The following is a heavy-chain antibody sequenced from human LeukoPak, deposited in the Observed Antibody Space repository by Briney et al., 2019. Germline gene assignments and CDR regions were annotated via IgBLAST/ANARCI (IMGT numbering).Heavy chain of an antibody. J-gene: IGHJ5*02. CDR3: ASHYYDSSGYYYSVLARHNWFDP. Sequence: GGSLRLSCAASGFTFSSYSMNWVRQAPGKGLEWVSSISSSSSYIYYADSVKGRFTISRDNAKNSLYLQMNSLRAEDTAVYYCASHYYDSSGYYYSVLARHNWFDPWGQGTLVTVSS. CDR2: ISSSSSYI. CDR1: GFTFSSYS. V-gene: IGHV3-21*04. D-gene: IGHD3-22*01.